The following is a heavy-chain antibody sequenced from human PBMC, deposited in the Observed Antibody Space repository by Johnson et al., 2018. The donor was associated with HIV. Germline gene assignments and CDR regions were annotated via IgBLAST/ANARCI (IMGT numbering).Heavy chain of an antibody. CDR3: ARERSRGGYSGYDYGAFDI. D-gene: IGHD5-12*01. CDR2: ISYDGSNK. V-gene: IGHV3-30*04. Sequence: QVQLVESGGGVVQPGRSLRLSCAASGFTFSSYAMHWVRQAPGKGLEWVAVISYDGSNKYYADSVKGRFTISRDNAENSLYLQMTSLRGEDTAVYYCARERSRGGYSGYDYGAFDIWGQGTMVTVSS. CDR1: GFTFSSYA. J-gene: IGHJ3*02.